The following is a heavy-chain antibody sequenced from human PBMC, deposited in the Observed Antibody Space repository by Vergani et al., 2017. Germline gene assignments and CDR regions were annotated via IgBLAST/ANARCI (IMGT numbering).Heavy chain of an antibody. V-gene: IGHV1-18*01. Sequence: QVQLVQSGAEVKKPGASVKVSCKASGYTFTSYGISWVRQAPGQGLEWMGWISAYNGNTNYAQKLQGRVTMTTDTSTSTAYMELRSLRSDDTAVYYCARDYRLTGRGGYYGMDVWGQGTTVTVSS. CDR3: ARDYRLTGRGGYYGMDV. CDR1: GYTFTSYG. D-gene: IGHD1-20*01. J-gene: IGHJ6*02. CDR2: ISAYNGNT.